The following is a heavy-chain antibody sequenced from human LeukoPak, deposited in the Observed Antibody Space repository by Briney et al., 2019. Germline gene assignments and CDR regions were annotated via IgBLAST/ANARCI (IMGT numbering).Heavy chain of an antibody. J-gene: IGHJ4*02. CDR2: INHSGST. D-gene: IGHD2-21*01. Sequence: PSETLSLTCAVYGGSFSGYYWSWIRQPPGKGLEWIGEINHSGSTNYNPSLKSRVTISVDASKNQFSLELSSVTAADTAVYYCARAAEDAPSYWYWGQGTLVTVSS. CDR1: GGSFSGYY. CDR3: ARAAEDAPSYWY. V-gene: IGHV4-34*01.